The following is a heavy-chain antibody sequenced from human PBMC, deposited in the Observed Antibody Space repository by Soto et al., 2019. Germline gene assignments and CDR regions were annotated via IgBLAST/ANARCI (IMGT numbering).Heavy chain of an antibody. V-gene: IGHV4-61*01. CDR2: IYYIGTT. CDR3: AREEKQLARYGGDFDY. CDR1: DGSLNSGNYY. D-gene: IGHD6-13*01. J-gene: IGHJ4*02. Sequence: QVQLQESGPGLVKPSETLSLTCTVSDGSLNSGNYYWSWIRQPPGKELEWIGHIYYIGTTKYNPSLKSRVTISVDTSKNQFSLKVTSVTAADTAVYYCAREEKQLARYGGDFDYWGQGILVTVSS.